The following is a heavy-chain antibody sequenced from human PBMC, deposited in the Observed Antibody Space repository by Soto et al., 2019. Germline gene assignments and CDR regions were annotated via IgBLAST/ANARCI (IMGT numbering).Heavy chain of an antibody. V-gene: IGHV3-9*01. Sequence: GGSLRLSCAASGFTFDDYAMHWVRQAPGKGLEWVSGISWNSGSIGYADSVKGRFTISRDNAKNSLYLQMNSLRAEDTALYYCAKDGERQLVVHLSRRYYYGMDVWGQGTTVTVSS. CDR1: GFTFDDYA. D-gene: IGHD6-6*01. CDR3: AKDGERQLVVHLSRRYYYGMDV. CDR2: ISWNSGSI. J-gene: IGHJ6*02.